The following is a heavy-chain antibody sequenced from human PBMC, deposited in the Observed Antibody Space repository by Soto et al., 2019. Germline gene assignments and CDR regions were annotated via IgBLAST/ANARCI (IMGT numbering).Heavy chain of an antibody. CDR2: MNPNDGGT. Sequence: ASLKVSCKASGYTFSNYEINWVRQASVQGLEWMGRMNPNDGGTDFAQKFQGRVSLTRDTSISTAYMELSRLRSDDTAVYYCTRENIKNSDALYDPFDIWGQGTTVTVSS. V-gene: IGHV1-2*06. CDR3: TRENIKNSDALYDPFDI. J-gene: IGHJ3*02. D-gene: IGHD2-15*01. CDR1: GYTFSNYE.